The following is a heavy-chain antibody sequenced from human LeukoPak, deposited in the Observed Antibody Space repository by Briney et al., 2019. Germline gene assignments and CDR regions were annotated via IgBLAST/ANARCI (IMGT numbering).Heavy chain of an antibody. CDR3: AKEARLLWFGDRLEN. CDR2: ISYDGSNK. V-gene: IGHV3-30*18. J-gene: IGHJ4*02. CDR1: GFTFSNYG. Sequence: GRSLRLSWAASGFTFSNYGMHWVRQAPGKGLEWVAVISYDGSNKYYADSVKGRFTISRDNSKNTLYLQMNSLRAEDTAVYSCAKEARLLWFGDRLENWGQGTLVTVSS. D-gene: IGHD3-10*01.